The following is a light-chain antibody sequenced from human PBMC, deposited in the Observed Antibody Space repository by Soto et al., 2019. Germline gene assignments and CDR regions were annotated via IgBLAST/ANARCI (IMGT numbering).Light chain of an antibody. V-gene: IGLV2-14*01. Sequence: QSVLTQPASVSGSPGQSITISCTGTSSDVGGYHHVSWYQKHPGKAPKLMIYSVSNRPSGVSNRFSGSKSGNTASLTISGLQAEDEADYYCSSYASSSTLVVFGGGTKLTVL. CDR3: SSYASSSTLVV. CDR1: SSDVGGYHH. J-gene: IGLJ2*01. CDR2: SVS.